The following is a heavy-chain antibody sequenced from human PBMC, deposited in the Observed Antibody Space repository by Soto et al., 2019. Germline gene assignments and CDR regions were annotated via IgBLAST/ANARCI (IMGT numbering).Heavy chain of an antibody. CDR1: GFTFSSFA. CDR3: AKGYRGLGYYYYGMDV. Sequence: PGGSLRLSCAASGFTFSSFAMSWVRQAPGKGLEWVSAISGSGGSTYYADSVKGRFTISRDNSKNTLYLQMNSLRAEDTAVYYCAKGYRGLGYYYYGMDVWGQGTTVTVSS. V-gene: IGHV3-23*01. CDR2: ISGSGGST. J-gene: IGHJ6*02. D-gene: IGHD5-18*01.